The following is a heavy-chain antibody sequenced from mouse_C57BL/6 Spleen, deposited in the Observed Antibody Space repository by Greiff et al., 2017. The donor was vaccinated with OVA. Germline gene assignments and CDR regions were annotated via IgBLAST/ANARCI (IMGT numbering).Heavy chain of an antibody. CDR3: ASREYYDYDEGGYFDY. V-gene: IGHV1-39*01. D-gene: IGHD2-4*01. Sequence: VQLQQSGPELVKPGASVKISCKASGYSFTDYNMNWVKQSNGKSLEWIGVINPNYGTTSYNQKFKGKATLTVDQSSSTAYMQLNSLTSEDSAVYYGASREYYDYDEGGYFDYWGQGTTLTVSS. CDR1: GYSFTDYN. J-gene: IGHJ2*01. CDR2: INPNYGTT.